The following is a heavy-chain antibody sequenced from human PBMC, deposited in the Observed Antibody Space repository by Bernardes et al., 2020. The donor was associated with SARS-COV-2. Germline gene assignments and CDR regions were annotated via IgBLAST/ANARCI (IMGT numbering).Heavy chain of an antibody. CDR2: IYYSGST. V-gene: IGHV4-59*08. CDR3: ARHAYCSSTSCYSGRTNRYMDV. J-gene: IGHJ6*03. CDR1: GGSISSYY. Sequence: TLSLTCTVSGGSISSYYWSWIRQPPGKVLEWIGYIYYSGSTNYNPSLKSRVTISVDTSKNQFSLKLSSVTAADTAVYYCARHAYCSSTSCYSGRTNRYMDVWGKGTTVTVSS. D-gene: IGHD2-2*02.